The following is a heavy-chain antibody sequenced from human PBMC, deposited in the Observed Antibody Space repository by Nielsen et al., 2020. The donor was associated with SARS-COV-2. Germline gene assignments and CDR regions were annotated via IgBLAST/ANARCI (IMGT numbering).Heavy chain of an antibody. D-gene: IGHD3-10*01. J-gene: IGHJ4*02. CDR3: TTGGLTMVRGVIQY. CDR1: GFTFSDYY. V-gene: IGHV3-11*05. Sequence: GESLKISCAASGFTFSDYYMSWIRQAPGKGLEWVSYISSSSSYTNYADSVKGRFTISRDNAKNSLYLQMNSLRAEDTAVYYCTTGGLTMVRGVIQYWGQGTLVAVSS. CDR2: ISSSSSYT.